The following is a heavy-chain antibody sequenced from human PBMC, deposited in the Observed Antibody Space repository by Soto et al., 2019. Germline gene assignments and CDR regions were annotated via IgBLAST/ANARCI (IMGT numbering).Heavy chain of an antibody. D-gene: IGHD3-9*01. V-gene: IGHV1-69*01. CDR3: ASNCHIFTGLGGYFDY. CDR2: IILIFGTA. Sequence: QVQLVQSGAEVKKPGSSVKVSCKASGGTLSSYAITWVRQAPGQRLEWMGGIILIFGTANYAQKFPGKVTITADESTTTASMELSSLRSEDTAVYYCASNCHIFTGLGGYFDYWCQGTLVTVSS. J-gene: IGHJ4*02. CDR1: GGTLSSYA.